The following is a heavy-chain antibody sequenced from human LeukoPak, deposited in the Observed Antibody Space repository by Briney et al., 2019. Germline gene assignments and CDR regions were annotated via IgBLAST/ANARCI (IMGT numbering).Heavy chain of an antibody. CDR1: GFTFSSYA. CDR3: AKRYYYGSGSFDY. D-gene: IGHD3-10*01. Sequence: GGSLRLSCAASGFTFSSYAMSWVRQAPGKGLEWVSVISGSGGSTYYADSVKGRFTISRDNSKNTLYLQMNSLRAEDMAVYYCAKRYYYGSGSFDYWGQGTLVTVSS. CDR2: ISGSGGST. J-gene: IGHJ4*02. V-gene: IGHV3-23*01.